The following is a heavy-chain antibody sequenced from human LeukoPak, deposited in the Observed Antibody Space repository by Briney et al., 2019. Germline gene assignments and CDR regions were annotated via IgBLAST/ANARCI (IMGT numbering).Heavy chain of an antibody. Sequence: PSETLSLTCTVSGGSISSSSYYWGWIRQPPGKGLEWIGSIYYSGSTYYNPSLKSRVTISVDTSKNQFSLKLSSVTAADTAVYYCARSRYFDWGYYYYMDVWGKGTTVTVSS. CDR2: IYYSGST. CDR1: GGSISSSSYY. J-gene: IGHJ6*03. D-gene: IGHD3-9*01. CDR3: ARSRYFDWGYYYYMDV. V-gene: IGHV4-39*07.